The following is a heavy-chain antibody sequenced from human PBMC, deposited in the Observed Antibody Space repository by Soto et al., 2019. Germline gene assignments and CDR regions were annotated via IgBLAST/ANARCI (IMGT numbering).Heavy chain of an antibody. CDR2: VFHDGRNT. Sequence: VQLVESGGGVVQPGRSLRLSCAASGFTFSDYAMHWVRQAPGKGLEWVAVVFHDGRNTHYADSVKGRFTISRDSSKNTVSLEMTSLRAEYTAVYYCARGGRQWLVTSDFNYWGQGDLVTVSS. CDR1: GFTFSDYA. V-gene: IGHV3-30*03. CDR3: ARGGRQWLVTSDFNY. D-gene: IGHD6-19*01. J-gene: IGHJ4*02.